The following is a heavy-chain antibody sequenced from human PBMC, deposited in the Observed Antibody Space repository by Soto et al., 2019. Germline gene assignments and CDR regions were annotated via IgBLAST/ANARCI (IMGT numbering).Heavy chain of an antibody. CDR2: INAGNGNT. V-gene: IGHV1-3*01. CDR1: GYTFTSYA. D-gene: IGHD5-12*01. CDR3: ARDGVAPYYYYGMDI. J-gene: IGHJ6*02. Sequence: ASVKVSCKASGYTFTSYAMHWVRQAPGQRLEWMGWINAGNGNTKYSQKFQGRVTITRDTSASTAYMELRSLRSDDTAVYYCARDGVAPYYYYGMDIWGQGTPVTVSS.